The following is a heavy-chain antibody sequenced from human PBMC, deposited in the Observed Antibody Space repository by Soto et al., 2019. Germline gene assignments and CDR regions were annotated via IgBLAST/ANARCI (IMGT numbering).Heavy chain of an antibody. CDR1: GYTFTGYY. CDR2: INPNSGGT. Sequence: QVQLVQSGAEVKKPGASVKVSCKASGYTFTGYYMHWVRQAPGQGLEWMGWINPNSGGTNYAQKFQGWVTMTRDTSISTDYMELSRLRSDDTAVYYCARLIDCGDFAGAFDIWGQGTMVTVSS. CDR3: ARLIDCGDFAGAFDI. V-gene: IGHV1-2*04. J-gene: IGHJ3*02. D-gene: IGHD4-17*01.